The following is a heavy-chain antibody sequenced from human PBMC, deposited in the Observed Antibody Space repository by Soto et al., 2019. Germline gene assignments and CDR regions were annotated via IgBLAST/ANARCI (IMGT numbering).Heavy chain of an antibody. J-gene: IGHJ4*02. CDR2: ISGSGGSA. CDR3: AKLQAYSYGPGAYFEY. V-gene: IGHV3-23*01. D-gene: IGHD5-18*01. CDR1: GFTFSSYA. Sequence: PGGSLRLSCAASGFTFSSYAMSGVRQAPGKGLEWVSAISGSGGSADYVDSVKGRFTISRDNSKNTLYLQMNSLRAEDTAVYYCAKLQAYSYGPGAYFEYWGQGTLVTVSS.